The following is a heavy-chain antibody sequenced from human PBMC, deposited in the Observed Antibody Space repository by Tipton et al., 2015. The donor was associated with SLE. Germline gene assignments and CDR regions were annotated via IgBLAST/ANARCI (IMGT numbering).Heavy chain of an antibody. D-gene: IGHD1-26*01. CDR2: VNMDGVTT. J-gene: IGHJ3*02. CDR3: ARGILGDPVAIEM. V-gene: IGHV3-74*03. CDR1: GFTFSSYW. Sequence: SLRLSCAGSGFTFSSYWMHWVRQVSGKGLMPVSRVNMDGVTTEYADSVKGRFTISRDNAKNTVYLQMNSLTVEDTALYYCARGILGDPVAIEMWGQGTMGIVSS.